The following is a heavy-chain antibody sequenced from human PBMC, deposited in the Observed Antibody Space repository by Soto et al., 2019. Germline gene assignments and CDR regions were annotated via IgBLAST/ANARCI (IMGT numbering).Heavy chain of an antibody. D-gene: IGHD4-4*01. Sequence: SETLSLTCIVSGGSISSYSWSWIRQSPGKGLEWIGYIYYSGSSNYNPSLKSRVTISVDTSKTQFSLKLSSVTAADTAVYYCATYNNYEVGWFDPWGQGTLVTVSS. CDR2: IYYSGSS. CDR3: ATYNNYEVGWFDP. V-gene: IGHV4-59*01. J-gene: IGHJ5*02. CDR1: GGSISSYS.